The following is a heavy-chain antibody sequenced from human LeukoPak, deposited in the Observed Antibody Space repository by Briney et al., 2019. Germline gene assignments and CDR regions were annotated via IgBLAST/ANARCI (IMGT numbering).Heavy chain of an antibody. V-gene: IGHV3-48*03. CDR2: ISSSGSTI. J-gene: IGHJ5*02. CDR3: ARPVVTPFTWLDP. Sequence: PGGSLRLSCAASGFTFSSYEMNWVRQAPGKGLEWVPFISSSGSTIYYADSVKGRFTISRDNAKNSLYLQMNSLTAEDTAVYYCARPVVTPFTWLDPWGQGTLVAVSS. CDR1: GFTFSSYE. D-gene: IGHD4-23*01.